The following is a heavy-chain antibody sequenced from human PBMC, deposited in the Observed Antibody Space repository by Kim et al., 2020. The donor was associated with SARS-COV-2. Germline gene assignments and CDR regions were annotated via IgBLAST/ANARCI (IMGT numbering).Heavy chain of an antibody. D-gene: IGHD5-12*01. Sequence: ASVKVSCKASGYTFTSYVMHWVRQAPGQRLEWMGWINADNGNTKYSQKFQGRVTITRDTSASTAYMELSSLRSEDTAVYYCARASSAYSSYAFWGQGTLVTGSS. CDR2: INADNGNT. V-gene: IGHV1-3*01. CDR1: GYTFTSYV. J-gene: IGHJ4*02. CDR3: ARASSAYSSYAF.